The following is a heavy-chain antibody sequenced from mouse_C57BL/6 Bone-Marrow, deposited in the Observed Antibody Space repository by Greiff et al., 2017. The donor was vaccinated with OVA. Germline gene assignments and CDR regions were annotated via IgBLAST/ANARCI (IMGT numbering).Heavy chain of an antibody. CDR2: ISSGGDYI. V-gene: IGHV5-9-1*02. Sequence: EVKVVESGAGLVKPGGSLKLSCAASGFTFSSYAMSWVRQTPEKRLEWVAYISSGGDYIYYADTVKGRFTISRDNARNTLYLQMSSLKSEDTAMYYCTRGGGTMITYFDYWGQGTTLTVSS. CDR3: TRGGGTMITYFDY. J-gene: IGHJ2*01. D-gene: IGHD2-4*01. CDR1: GFTFSSYA.